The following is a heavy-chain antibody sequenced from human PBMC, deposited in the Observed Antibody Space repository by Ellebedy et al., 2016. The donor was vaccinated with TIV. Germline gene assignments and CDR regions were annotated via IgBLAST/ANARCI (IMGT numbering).Heavy chain of an antibody. V-gene: IGHV3-30*03. D-gene: IGHD5-18*01. CDR1: GFTFSSYG. Sequence: GESLKISXAASGFTFSSYGMHWVRQAPGKGLEWVAVISYDGSNKYYADSVKGRFTISRDNSKNTLYLQMNSLRAEDTAVYYCARGSKVVRGYSYGYGWFDPWGQGTLVTVSS. CDR2: ISYDGSNK. J-gene: IGHJ5*02. CDR3: ARGSKVVRGYSYGYGWFDP.